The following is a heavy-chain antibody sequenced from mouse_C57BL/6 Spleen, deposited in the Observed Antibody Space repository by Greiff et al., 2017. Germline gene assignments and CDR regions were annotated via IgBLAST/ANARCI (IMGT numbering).Heavy chain of an antibody. D-gene: IGHD3-3*01. CDR2: ISSGSSTI. Sequence: EVQVVESGGGLVKPGGSLKLSCAASGFTFSDYGMHWVRQAPEKGLAWVAYISSGSSTIYYADTVKGRFTISRDNAKNTLFLQMTSLRSEDTAMYYCAREGTRSWFAYWGQGTLVTVSA. CDR3: AREGTRSWFAY. CDR1: GFTFSDYG. J-gene: IGHJ3*01. V-gene: IGHV5-17*01.